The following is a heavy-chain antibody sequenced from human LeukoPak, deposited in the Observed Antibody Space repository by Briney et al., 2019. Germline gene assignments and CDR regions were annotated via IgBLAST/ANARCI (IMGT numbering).Heavy chain of an antibody. CDR2: IYYSGST. J-gene: IGHJ1*01. Sequence: SETLSLTCTVSGGSISSYYWSWIRQPPGKGLEWIGYIYYSGSTNYNPSLKSRVTIPVDTSKNQFSLKLSSVTAADTAVYYCARDYYDSSGYYYDYFQHWGQGTLVTVSS. D-gene: IGHD3-22*01. CDR3: ARDYYDSSGYYYDYFQH. CDR1: GGSISSYY. V-gene: IGHV4-59*12.